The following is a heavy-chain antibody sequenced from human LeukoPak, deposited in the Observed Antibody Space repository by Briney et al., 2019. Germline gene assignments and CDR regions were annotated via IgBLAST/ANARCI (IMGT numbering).Heavy chain of an antibody. CDR1: GFTFSDYY. CDR3: ARVALYRILALVY. J-gene: IGHJ4*02. D-gene: IGHD3-16*02. V-gene: IGHV3-11*04. CDR2: ISSSGSTI. Sequence: PGGSLRLSCAASGFTFSDYYMSWIRQAPGRGLEWFSYISSSGSTIYYADSVKGRFTISRDNAKNSLYPQMNSLRAEDTAVYYCARVALYRILALVYWGQGTLVTVSS.